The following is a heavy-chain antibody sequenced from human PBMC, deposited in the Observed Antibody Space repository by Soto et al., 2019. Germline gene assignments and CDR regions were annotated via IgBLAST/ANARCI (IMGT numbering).Heavy chain of an antibody. CDR3: TNDGNVFSSGWYAPSLDY. J-gene: IGHJ4*02. Sequence: QVQLVESGGGVVQPGRSLRLSCAASGFTFSTYGMHWVRQAPGKGLAWVAVISYDGGNKYYTDSVKDRFTISRDNSKNPVYLQMNSLRAEDTAVYFCTNDGNVFSSGWYAPSLDYWGQGALVTVSS. V-gene: IGHV3-30*18. CDR2: ISYDGGNK. CDR1: GFTFSTYG. D-gene: IGHD6-19*01.